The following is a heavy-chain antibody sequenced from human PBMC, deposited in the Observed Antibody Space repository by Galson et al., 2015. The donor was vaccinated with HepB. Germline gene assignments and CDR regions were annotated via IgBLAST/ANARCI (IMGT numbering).Heavy chain of an antibody. D-gene: IGHD2-2*01. Sequence: QSGAEVKKPGESLKISCKGSGYSFTSYWIGWVRQMPGKGLEWMGIIYPGDSDTRYSPSFQGQVTVSADKSISTAYLQWSSLKASDTAMYYCARQKKGVPAYYYYGMDVWGQGTTVTVSS. V-gene: IGHV5-51*01. CDR2: IYPGDSDT. CDR1: GYSFTSYW. J-gene: IGHJ6*02. CDR3: ARQKKGVPAYYYYGMDV.